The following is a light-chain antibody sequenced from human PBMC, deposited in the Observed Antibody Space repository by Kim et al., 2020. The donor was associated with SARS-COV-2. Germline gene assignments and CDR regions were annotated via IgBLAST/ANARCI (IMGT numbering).Light chain of an antibody. V-gene: IGKV3-15*01. Sequence: EIVLTQSPASLSVSPGERATLPCRASQTVRTNLAWYQQKPGQPPRLISYSSSTRATGVPVRFSGSGSGTEFTLTISSLQSEDYAVYYCQQYNNWLFTFGPGTKVDIK. J-gene: IGKJ3*01. CDR2: SSS. CDR1: QTVRTN. CDR3: QQYNNWLFT.